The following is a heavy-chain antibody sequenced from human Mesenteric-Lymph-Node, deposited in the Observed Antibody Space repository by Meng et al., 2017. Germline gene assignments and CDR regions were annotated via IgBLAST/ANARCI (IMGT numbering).Heavy chain of an antibody. Sequence: VQLTGSGPGLLKPSGTLSLTCAVYGGSFSGYYCGWIRQPPGKGLEWIGDIDHSGSTNYNPSLKSRVTISVDTSKNQFSLNLNSVTAADTAVYYCARGGGPRAYYFDYWGQGTLVTVSS. CDR2: IDHSGST. J-gene: IGHJ4*02. V-gene: IGHV4-34*01. CDR1: GGSFSGYY. D-gene: IGHD3-10*01. CDR3: ARGGGPRAYYFDY.